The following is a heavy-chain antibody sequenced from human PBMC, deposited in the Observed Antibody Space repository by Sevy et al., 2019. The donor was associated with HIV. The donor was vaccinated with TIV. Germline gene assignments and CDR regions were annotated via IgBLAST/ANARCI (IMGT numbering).Heavy chain of an antibody. Sequence: ASVKVSCTASGYIFTDYYIHWVRQAPGQGLEWMGWINPNSGGTNYTQEFQGRVTMTRDTSISTAYMELIRLKSDDTAMYYCATGGRSGSDLTGDYFDYWGQGTLVTVSS. CDR1: GYIFTDYY. CDR3: ATGGRSGSDLTGDYFDY. J-gene: IGHJ4*02. D-gene: IGHD1-26*01. V-gene: IGHV1-2*02. CDR2: INPNSGGT.